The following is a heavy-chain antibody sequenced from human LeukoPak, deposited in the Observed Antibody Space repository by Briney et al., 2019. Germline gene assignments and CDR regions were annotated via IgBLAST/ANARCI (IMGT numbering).Heavy chain of an antibody. V-gene: IGHV3-23*01. CDR3: VKESTSSGYYYAPDY. CDR1: GFSFRTYA. D-gene: IGHD3-22*01. Sequence: GGSLRLSCAASGFSFRTYAMTWVRQAPGKGLEWVSSINGSGATTYNADPLKGRFTISRDNSENTLYLQMNSLRAEDTAVYYCVKESTSSGYYYAPDYWGQGTLVTVS. CDR2: INGSGATT. J-gene: IGHJ4*02.